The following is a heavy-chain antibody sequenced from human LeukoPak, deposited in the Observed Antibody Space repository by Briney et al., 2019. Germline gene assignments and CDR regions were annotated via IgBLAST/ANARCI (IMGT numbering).Heavy chain of an antibody. J-gene: IGHJ6*03. Sequence: ASVKVSCKASGYSFTSNDINWVRQATGQGLEWMGWMNANTGNTGYAQKFQGRVTITRNTPTSTVYMELSSLRSEDTAVYYCARVVEGYNYGLDYYYYYMDVWGKGTTVTVSS. CDR3: ARVVEGYNYGLDYYYYYMDV. CDR1: GYSFTSND. CDR2: MNANTGNT. D-gene: IGHD5-18*01. V-gene: IGHV1-8*01.